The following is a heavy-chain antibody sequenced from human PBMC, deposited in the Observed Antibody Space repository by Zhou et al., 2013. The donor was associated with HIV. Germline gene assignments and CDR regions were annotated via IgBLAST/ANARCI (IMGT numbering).Heavy chain of an antibody. V-gene: IGHV1-3*01. CDR1: GYTFTSYA. CDR2: INAGNGNT. Sequence: QVPVVQSGAEVKKPGASVKVSCKASGYTFTSYAMHWVRQAPGQRLEWMGWINAGNGNTKXSQKFQGRVTITRDTSASTAYMELSSLRSEDTAVYHCARDGRWMPFDYVGQGTLVTV. J-gene: IGHJ4*02. CDR3: ARDGRWMPFDY. D-gene: IGHD1-26*01.